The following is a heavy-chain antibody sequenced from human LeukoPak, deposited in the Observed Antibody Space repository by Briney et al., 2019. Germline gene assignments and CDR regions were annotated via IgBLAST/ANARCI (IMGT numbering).Heavy chain of an antibody. D-gene: IGHD2-2*01. CDR3: AREDIVVVPAAMTTPYYYYGMDV. CDR1: GGSFSGYY. CDR2: INHSGST. J-gene: IGHJ6*02. V-gene: IGHV4-34*01. Sequence: SETLSLTCAVYGGSFSGYYWSWIRQPPGKGLEWIGEINHSGSTNYNPSLKSRVTISVDTSKNQFSLKLSSVTAADTAVYYCAREDIVVVPAAMTTPYYYYGMDVWGQGTTVTVSS.